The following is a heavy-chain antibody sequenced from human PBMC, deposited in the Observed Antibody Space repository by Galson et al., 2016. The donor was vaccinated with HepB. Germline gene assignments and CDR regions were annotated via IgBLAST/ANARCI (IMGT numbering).Heavy chain of an antibody. Sequence: SLRLSCAASGLTISDYGMNWVRRAPGKGQEWVAFMWHDGSKTYDPDSLMGRFTISRDPSKNTLYLQIASLGVEDTAVYYCAKDRGGRNLWGLHGMDVWGQGTTVIVSS. CDR2: MWHDGSKT. J-gene: IGHJ6*02. CDR3: AKDRGGRNLWGLHGMDV. CDR1: GLTISDYG. V-gene: IGHV3-33*06. D-gene: IGHD3-16*01.